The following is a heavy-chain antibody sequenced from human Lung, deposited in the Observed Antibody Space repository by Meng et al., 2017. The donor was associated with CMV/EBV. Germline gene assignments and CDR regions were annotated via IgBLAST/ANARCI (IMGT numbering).Heavy chain of an antibody. CDR1: FFLFIFYA. J-gene: IGHJ3*02. D-gene: IGHD5-12*01. V-gene: IGHV3-23*01. Sequence: GGSLRLSCVGSFFLFIFYAMSWVRQAPGKGLEWVSSISGRTRVSSMSDSGEKTHYADSVKGRFTISRDNSKNTLFLEMTGLGVEDTALYYCANNEAMTGYDHQYAFGIWGQGTMVT. CDR2: ISGRTRVSSMSDSGEKT. CDR3: ANNEAMTGYDHQYAFGI.